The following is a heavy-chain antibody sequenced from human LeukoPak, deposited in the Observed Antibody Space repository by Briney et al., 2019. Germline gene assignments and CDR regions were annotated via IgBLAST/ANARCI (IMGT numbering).Heavy chain of an antibody. V-gene: IGHV1-69*13. D-gene: IGHD6-13*01. J-gene: IGHJ3*02. Sequence: SVKVSCKASGGTFSSYAISWVRQAPGQGLEWRGGIIPIFGTANYAQKFQGRVTITADESTSTAYMELSSLRSEDTAVYYCARSIAAAVDDAFDIWGQGTMVTVSS. CDR1: GGTFSSYA. CDR2: IIPIFGTA. CDR3: ARSIAAAVDDAFDI.